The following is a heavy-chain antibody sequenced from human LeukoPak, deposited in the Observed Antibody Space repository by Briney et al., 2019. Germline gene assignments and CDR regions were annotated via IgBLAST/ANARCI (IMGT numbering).Heavy chain of an antibody. CDR3: ARIPNSANFPNWFDP. CDR2: IKQDGSEK. Sequence: GGSLRLSCAASGFTFSSYWMSWVRQAPGKGLEWVANIKQDGSEKYYVDSVKGRFTISRDNAKNSLYLQMNSLRDDDTAVYYCARIPNSANFPNWFDPWGQGTLVTVSS. D-gene: IGHD4/OR15-4a*01. V-gene: IGHV3-7*01. J-gene: IGHJ5*02. CDR1: GFTFSSYW.